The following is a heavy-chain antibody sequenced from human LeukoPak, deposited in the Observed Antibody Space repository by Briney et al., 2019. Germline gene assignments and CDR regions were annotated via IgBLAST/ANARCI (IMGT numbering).Heavy chain of an antibody. CDR3: ARDTSGYYQIDY. CDR1: GDSISSGDYY. Sequence: SETLSLTCTVSGDSISSGDYYWSWIRQPPGKGLEWIGYISYSGSSYYNPSPNSRVTMSVDTSKNQFSLKLSSVTAADTAVYYCARDTSGYYQIDYWGQGTLVTVSS. V-gene: IGHV4-30-4*01. CDR2: ISYSGSS. D-gene: IGHD3-22*01. J-gene: IGHJ4*02.